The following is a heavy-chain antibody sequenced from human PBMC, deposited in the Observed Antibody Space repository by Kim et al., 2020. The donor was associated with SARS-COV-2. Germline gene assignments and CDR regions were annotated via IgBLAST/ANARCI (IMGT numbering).Heavy chain of an antibody. CDR3: AKTGRGFDY. J-gene: IGHJ4*02. CDR1: GFTFSTYG. D-gene: IGHD1-26*01. CDR2: ITSDGSNK. Sequence: GGSLRLSCAASGFTFSTYGIHWVPQAPGKGLEWVAVITSDGSNKYYADSVKGRFTISRDNSKNTLYLQMNSLKPEDTAVYYCAKTGRGFDYWGQGTLVTVSS. V-gene: IGHV3-30*18.